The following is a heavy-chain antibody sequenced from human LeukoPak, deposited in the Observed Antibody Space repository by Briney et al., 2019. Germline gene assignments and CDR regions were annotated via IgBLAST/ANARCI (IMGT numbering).Heavy chain of an antibody. Sequence: GGSLRLSCAASGFTFSSYWMSWVRQAPGKGLEWVSFIYSDNTHYSDSVKGRFIISRDNSKNTLYLQMNRLRAEDTAVYYCARLAGAYSHPYDYWGQGTLVTVSS. CDR1: GFTFSSYW. D-gene: IGHD4/OR15-4a*01. CDR3: ARLAGAYSHPYDY. J-gene: IGHJ4*02. V-gene: IGHV3-53*01. CDR2: IYSDNT.